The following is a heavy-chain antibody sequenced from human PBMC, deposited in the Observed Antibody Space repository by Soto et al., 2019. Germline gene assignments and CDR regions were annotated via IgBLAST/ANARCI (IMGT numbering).Heavy chain of an antibody. CDR1: GYTFTSYA. D-gene: IGHD3-9*01. J-gene: IGHJ6*03. V-gene: IGHV1-3*01. Sequence: ASVKVSCTASGYTFTSYAIHWVRQAPGQRLEWMGWINAGNGNTKYSQKFQGRVTITRDTSASTAYMELSSLRSEDTAVYYCAREREGYYNLTYYYYYYYMDVWGKGTTVTVSS. CDR3: AREREGYYNLTYYYYYYYMDV. CDR2: INAGNGNT.